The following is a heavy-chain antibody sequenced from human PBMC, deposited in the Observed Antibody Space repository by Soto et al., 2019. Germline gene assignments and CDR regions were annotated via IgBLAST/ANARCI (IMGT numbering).Heavy chain of an antibody. Sequence: QVPLVQSGAEVKKPGASVKVSCKASGYTFTSYGISWVRQAPGQGLEWMGWISAYNGNTNYAQKLQGRVTMTTDTSTSTAYMELRSLRSDDTAVDYCARVSSEQSPTDAFDIWGQGTMVTVSS. J-gene: IGHJ3*02. V-gene: IGHV1-18*01. CDR2: ISAYNGNT. D-gene: IGHD3-10*01. CDR3: ARVSSEQSPTDAFDI. CDR1: GYTFTSYG.